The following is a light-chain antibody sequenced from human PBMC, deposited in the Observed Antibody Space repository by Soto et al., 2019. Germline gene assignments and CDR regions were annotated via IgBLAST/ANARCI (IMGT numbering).Light chain of an antibody. CDR1: QDVSSN. V-gene: IGKV3-15*01. CDR3: QQYIRWPLT. CDR2: GAS. Sequence: EMVVTQSPATLSVSPGERATLSCRASQDVSSNLAWYQQKPGQAPSLLIYGASTRATGTPARFSGSGSGTEFTLTISSLQSEDYAVYFCQQYIRWPLTFGGGTKVDNK. J-gene: IGKJ4*01.